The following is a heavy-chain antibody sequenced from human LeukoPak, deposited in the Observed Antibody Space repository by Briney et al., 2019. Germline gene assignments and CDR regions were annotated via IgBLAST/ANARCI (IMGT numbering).Heavy chain of an antibody. CDR3: ARDSFPESSNYDDY. D-gene: IGHD6-19*01. CDR1: GYTFTGYY. CDR2: INPNSGGT. J-gene: IGHJ4*02. V-gene: IGHV1-2*02. Sequence: GASVKVSCKASGYTFTGYYMHWVRQAAGQGHEWMGWINPNSGGTNYAQKFQGRVTMTRDTSISTAYMELSRLRSDDTAVYYCARDSFPESSNYDDYWGQGTLVTVSS.